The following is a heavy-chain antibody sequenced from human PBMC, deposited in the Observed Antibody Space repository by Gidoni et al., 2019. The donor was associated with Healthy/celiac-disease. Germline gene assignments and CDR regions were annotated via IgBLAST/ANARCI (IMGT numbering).Heavy chain of an antibody. Sequence: QVQLVQSGAEVKTPGSSVKVSCQASGGTFSSYAISWVRQAPGQGLEWMGGIIPIFGTANYAQKFQGRVTITADESTSTAYMELSSLRSEDTAVYYCAREGFREYYFDYWGQGTLVTVSS. CDR1: GGTFSSYA. D-gene: IGHD3-10*01. J-gene: IGHJ4*02. CDR3: AREGFREYYFDY. V-gene: IGHV1-69*01. CDR2: IIPIFGTA.